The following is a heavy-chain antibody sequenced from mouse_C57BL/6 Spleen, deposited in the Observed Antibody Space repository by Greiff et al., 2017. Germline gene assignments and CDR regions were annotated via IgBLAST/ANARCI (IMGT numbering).Heavy chain of an antibody. V-gene: IGHV1-18*01. D-gene: IGHD2-3*01. CDR2: INPNNGGT. Sequence: EVQLQQSGPELVKPGASVKIPCKASGYTFTDYNMDWVKQSHGKSLEWIGDINPNNGGTIYNQKFKGKATFTVDKSSSTAYMELRSLTSEDTAVYYCAIQLYDVLAYWGQGTLVTVSA. J-gene: IGHJ3*01. CDR3: AIQLYDVLAY. CDR1: GYTFTDYN.